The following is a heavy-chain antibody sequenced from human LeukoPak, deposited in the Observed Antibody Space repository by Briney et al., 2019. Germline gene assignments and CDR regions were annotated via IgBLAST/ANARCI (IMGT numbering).Heavy chain of an antibody. CDR2: VYPGDSDT. Sequence: GESLKISCKGSGYRFIDYWIGWVRQMPGKGLEWMGIVYPGDSDTRYSPSFQGQVTISVDKSISAAYLQWSRLKASDTAIYYCARRGWYNYNYYGMDVWGKGITVTVSS. V-gene: IGHV5-51*01. D-gene: IGHD1-1*01. CDR1: GYRFIDYW. J-gene: IGHJ6*04. CDR3: ARRGWYNYNYYGMDV.